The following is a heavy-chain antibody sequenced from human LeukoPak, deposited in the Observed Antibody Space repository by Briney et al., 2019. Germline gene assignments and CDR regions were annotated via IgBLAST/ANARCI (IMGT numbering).Heavy chain of an antibody. V-gene: IGHV4-59*08. J-gene: IGHJ4*02. Sequence: SETLSLTCTVSGGSISSDYWGWIRQPPGEGLEWMGYINYSGGTNYNPSLKSGGTMSVDKSKNQSSLKLISVTAPDTAVYYCARGTVTTRYFDYWGQGTLVTVSS. CDR1: GGSISSDY. CDR3: ARGTVTTRYFDY. CDR2: INYSGGT. D-gene: IGHD4-11*01.